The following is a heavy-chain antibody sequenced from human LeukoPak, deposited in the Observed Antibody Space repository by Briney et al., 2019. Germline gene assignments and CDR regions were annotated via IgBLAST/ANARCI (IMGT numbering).Heavy chain of an antibody. CDR2: IKQDGSEK. Sequence: PGGSLRLSCAASGFTFSSCWMSWVRQAPGKGLEWVANIKQDGSEKYYVDSVKGRFTISRDNAKNSLYLLMNSLRAEDTAVYYCARYGSIAAAGTFDYWGQGTLVTVSS. CDR3: ARYGSIAAAGTFDY. D-gene: IGHD6-13*01. J-gene: IGHJ4*02. V-gene: IGHV3-7*04. CDR1: GFTFSSCW.